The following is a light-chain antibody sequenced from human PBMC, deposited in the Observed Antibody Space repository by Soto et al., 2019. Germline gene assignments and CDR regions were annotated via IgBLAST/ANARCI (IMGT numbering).Light chain of an antibody. J-gene: IGKJ4*01. CDR1: HSVSSSY. CDR2: GAS. Sequence: VLTQSPVPLSLSPGEGATLSCRFSHSVSSSYLAWYQQKPGQAPRLLIYGASSRATGIPDRFSGSGSGTDFTLTISRLEPEDFAVYYCQQYGSSPLTFGGGTKVDI. CDR3: QQYGSSPLT. V-gene: IGKV3-20*01.